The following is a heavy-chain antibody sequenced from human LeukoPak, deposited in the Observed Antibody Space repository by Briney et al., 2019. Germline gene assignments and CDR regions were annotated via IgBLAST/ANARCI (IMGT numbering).Heavy chain of an antibody. J-gene: IGHJ3*02. CDR3: ARALYYYDSSGKLDAFDI. D-gene: IGHD3-22*01. CDR2: IIPIFGTA. Sequence: SVKVSCKASGGTFSSYAISWVRQAPGQGLEWMGGIIPIFGTANYAQKFQGRVTITTDESTSIAYMELSSLRSEDTAVYYCARALYYYDSSGKLDAFDIWGQGTMVTVSS. CDR1: GGTFSSYA. V-gene: IGHV1-69*05.